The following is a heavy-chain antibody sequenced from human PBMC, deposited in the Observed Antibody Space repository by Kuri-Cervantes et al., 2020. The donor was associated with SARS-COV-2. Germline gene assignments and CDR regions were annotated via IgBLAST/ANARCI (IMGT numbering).Heavy chain of an antibody. J-gene: IGHJ3*02. Sequence: ASVKVSCKVSGYTLTELSMHWVRQAPGKGLEWMGGFDPEDGETIYAQKFQGRVTITADKSTSTAYMELSSLRSEDTAVYYCARDGLVGLSRAFDIWGQGTMVTVSS. CDR1: GYTLTELS. V-gene: IGHV1-24*01. CDR3: ARDGLVGLSRAFDI. CDR2: FDPEDGET. D-gene: IGHD3-16*02.